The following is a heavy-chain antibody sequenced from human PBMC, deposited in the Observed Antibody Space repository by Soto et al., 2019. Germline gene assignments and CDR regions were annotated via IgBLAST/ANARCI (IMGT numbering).Heavy chain of an antibody. CDR1: GYTFTSHD. J-gene: IGHJ6*03. CDR2: MNPNSGNT. CDR3: AREARSSPHYYYYYMDV. Sequence: ASVKVSCKASGYTFTSHDINWVRQATGQGLEWMGWMNPNSGNTGYAQKFQGRVTMTRNTSISTAYMELSSLRSEDTAVYYCAREARSSPHYYYYYMDVWGKGTTVTVSS. D-gene: IGHD6-13*01. V-gene: IGHV1-8*01.